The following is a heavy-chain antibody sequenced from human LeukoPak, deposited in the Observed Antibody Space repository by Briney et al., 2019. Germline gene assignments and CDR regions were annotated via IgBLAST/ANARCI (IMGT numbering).Heavy chain of an antibody. V-gene: IGHV3-30*02. CDR2: IRYDGSNK. D-gene: IGHD5-12*01. Sequence: GGSLGLSCAASGFTFSSYGMHWVRQAPGKGLEWVAFIRYDGSNKYYADSVKGRFTISRDNSKNTLYLQMNSLRAEDTAVYYCAKGLQWLRPPFDYWGQGTLVTVSS. CDR3: AKGLQWLRPPFDY. CDR1: GFTFSSYG. J-gene: IGHJ4*02.